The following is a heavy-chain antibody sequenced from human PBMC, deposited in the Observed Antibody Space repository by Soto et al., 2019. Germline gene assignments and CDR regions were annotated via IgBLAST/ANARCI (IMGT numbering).Heavy chain of an antibody. J-gene: IGHJ5*01. CDR2: ISNDGSDI. D-gene: IGHD2-21*01. Sequence: EVHVVESGGGLVQPGGSLRLSCEASGATFANYWMHWVRQVPGKGLVWVSRISNDGSDITYGGSVKGGFTASRDKPKSMVLLQMNNLGVEDTAVYYCTRDIPPSWFESWGQGPLVSVSS. CDR1: GATFANYW. CDR3: TRDIPPSWFES. V-gene: IGHV3-74*01.